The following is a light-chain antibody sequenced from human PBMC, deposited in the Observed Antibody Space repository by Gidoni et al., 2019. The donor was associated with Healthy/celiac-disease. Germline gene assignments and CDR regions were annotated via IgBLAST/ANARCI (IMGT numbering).Light chain of an antibody. V-gene: IGKV1-39*01. CDR3: QQSYSTRT. Sequence: IQMTQSPSSLSASVGDRVTITCRASQSISSYLNWYQQKPGKAPKLLIYAASSVQSGVPSRFSGSGSGTDFTLTISSLQPEDFATYYGQQSYSTRTCGQGTKVEIK. CDR2: AAS. J-gene: IGKJ1*01. CDR1: QSISSY.